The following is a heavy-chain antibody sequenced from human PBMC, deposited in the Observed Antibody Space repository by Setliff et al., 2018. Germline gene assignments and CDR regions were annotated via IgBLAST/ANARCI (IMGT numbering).Heavy chain of an antibody. CDR1: GYTFNFYG. V-gene: IGHV1-3*04. D-gene: IGHD2-2*01. J-gene: IGHJ3*02. CDR3: AREVLPLVREEAFYI. Sequence: ASVKVSCKASGYTFNFYGMHWVRQAPGQRPEWMGWINTDSGNTRYSQKFQGRVTIARDTSASTAYVELSSLRSEDTAVYYCAREVLPLVREEAFYIWGQGTMVTVSS. CDR2: INTDSGNT.